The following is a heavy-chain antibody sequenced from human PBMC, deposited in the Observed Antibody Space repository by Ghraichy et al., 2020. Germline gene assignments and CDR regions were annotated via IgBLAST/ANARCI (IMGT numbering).Heavy chain of an antibody. CDR1: GFTFSTYW. J-gene: IGHJ4*02. CDR3: ARGTTGTGGFFDY. Sequence: GSLRLSCAASGFTFSTYWMHWARQAPGKGPVWVSRISPDGSSTSYADPVKGQFTIFRDNAKNTLYLQMNSLRDEDTAVYYCARGTTGTGGFFDYWGQGILVTVSS. CDR2: ISPDGSST. D-gene: IGHD1-1*01. V-gene: IGHV3-74*01.